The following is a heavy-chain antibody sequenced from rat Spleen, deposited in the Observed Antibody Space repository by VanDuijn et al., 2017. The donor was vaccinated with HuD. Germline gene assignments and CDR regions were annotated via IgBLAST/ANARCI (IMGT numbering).Heavy chain of an antibody. D-gene: IGHD1-10*01. J-gene: IGHJ4*01. Sequence: QVQLKESGPGLVKPSLTLSLTCTVSGFSLSSNSINWVRQPPGKGLEWVGAIWSGGSTDYNSGLKSRLSISRDTSKSQVFLKMNSLQTEDTAIYFCTRWTTPYVMDAWGQGASVTVSS. CDR3: TRWTTPYVMDA. CDR2: IWSGGST. CDR1: GFSLSSNS. V-gene: IGHV2-1*01.